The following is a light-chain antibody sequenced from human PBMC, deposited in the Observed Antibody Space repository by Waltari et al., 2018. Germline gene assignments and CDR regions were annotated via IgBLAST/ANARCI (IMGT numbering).Light chain of an antibody. CDR3: SSYTDSSPWV. CDR2: DVS. CDR1: SSDGGGYNY. Sequence: QSALTQPASVSGSPGQSITISCTGTSSDGGGYNYVSWYQQHPGKAPKLIIYDVSNRPSGVSNRFSGSKSGYTASLTISGLQSDDEANYYCSSYTDSSPWVFGGGTKLTVL. J-gene: IGLJ3*02. V-gene: IGLV2-14*03.